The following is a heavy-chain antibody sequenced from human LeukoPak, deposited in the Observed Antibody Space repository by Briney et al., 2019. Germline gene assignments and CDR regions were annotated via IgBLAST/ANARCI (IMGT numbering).Heavy chain of an antibody. CDR3: ARESGYCSSTSCMGNYMDV. J-gene: IGHJ6*03. Sequence: PGGSLRLSCAASGFTVSSNYMSRVRQAPGKGLEWVSVIYSGGSTYYADSVKGRFTISRDNSKNTLYLQMNSLRAEDTAVYYCARESGYCSSTSCMGNYMDVWGKGTTVTVSS. V-gene: IGHV3-53*01. CDR1: GFTVSSNY. CDR2: IYSGGST. D-gene: IGHD2-2*01.